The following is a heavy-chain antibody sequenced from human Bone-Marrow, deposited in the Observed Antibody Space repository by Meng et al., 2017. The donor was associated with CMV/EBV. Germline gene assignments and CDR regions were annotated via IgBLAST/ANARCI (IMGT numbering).Heavy chain of an antibody. CDR1: GYRLTSYG. J-gene: IGHJ4*02. CDR2: INPYTGST. D-gene: IGHD3-3*01. V-gene: IGHV1-18*01. CDR3: ARSSPWYFDFWSGPDY. Sequence: ASVKVSCKASGYRLTSYGINWVRQAPGQGLEWMGWINPYTGSTDYLQKFQDRVTMTTDTSTSTAYMELRSLRSDDTAVYYCARSSPWYFDFWSGPDYWGQGTLVTFSS.